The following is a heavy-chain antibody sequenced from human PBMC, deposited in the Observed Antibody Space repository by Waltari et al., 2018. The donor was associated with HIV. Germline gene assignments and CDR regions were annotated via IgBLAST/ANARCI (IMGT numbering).Heavy chain of an antibody. CDR2: IYSGGST. Sequence: EVQLVDAGGGWIQPGGSLRHSCAASGFTVSSNYMSWVRQAPGKGLEWVSVIYSGGSTYYADSVKGRFTISRDNSKNTLYLQMNSLRAEDTAVYYCARNTYGSGSDLDYYGMDVWGQGTTVTVSS. J-gene: IGHJ6*02. CDR3: ARNTYGSGSDLDYYGMDV. D-gene: IGHD3-10*01. CDR1: GFTVSSNY. V-gene: IGHV3-53*01.